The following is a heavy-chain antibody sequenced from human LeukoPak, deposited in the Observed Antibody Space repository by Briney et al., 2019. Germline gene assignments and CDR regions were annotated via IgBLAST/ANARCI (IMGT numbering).Heavy chain of an antibody. V-gene: IGHV3-23*01. CDR1: GFTFSSYA. Sequence: SGGSLRLSCAASGFTFSSYAMSWVRQAPGKGLEWVSAISGSGGSTYYADSVKGRFTISRDNSKNTLYLQMNSLRAEDTAVYYCAKDQKYPLITKGGWFDPWGQGTLVTVSS. CDR3: AKDQKYPLITKGGWFDP. D-gene: IGHD2-2*01. J-gene: IGHJ5*02. CDR2: ISGSGGST.